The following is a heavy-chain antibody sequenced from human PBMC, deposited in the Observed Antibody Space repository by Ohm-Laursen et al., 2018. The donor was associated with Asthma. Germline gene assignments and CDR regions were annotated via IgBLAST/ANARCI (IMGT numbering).Heavy chain of an antibody. CDR3: ASGRDIAAAGYFDY. CDR2: IYYSGST. J-gene: IGHJ4*02. D-gene: IGHD6-13*01. Sequence: TLSLTCAVSGGSISSYYWSWIRQPPGKGLEWIGYIYYSGSTNYNPSLRSRVTISVDTSKNQFSLKLSSVTAADTAVYYCASGRDIAAAGYFDYWGQGTLVTVSS. V-gene: IGHV4-59*08. CDR1: GGSISSYY.